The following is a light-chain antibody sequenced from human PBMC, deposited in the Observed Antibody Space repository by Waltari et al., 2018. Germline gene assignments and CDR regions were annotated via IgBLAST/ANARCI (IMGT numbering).Light chain of an antibody. V-gene: IGKV1-NL1*01. CDR3: QQYYFTPYT. J-gene: IGKJ2*01. CDR1: QYISDS. Sequence: DIQMTQSPPSQSASVGDRVTITCRASQYISDSLAWYQQKPGKAPKLLLSAASRLKSGVPPRFSGSASGTVYTLTISSLQPDDFATYYCQQYYFTPYTFGQGTKLEIK. CDR2: AAS.